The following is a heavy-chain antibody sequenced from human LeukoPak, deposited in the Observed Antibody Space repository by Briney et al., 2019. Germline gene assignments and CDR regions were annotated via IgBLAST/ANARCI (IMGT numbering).Heavy chain of an antibody. CDR3: AKGARGDTVTSIVGLNWFDP. CDR2: ISYDGSHK. D-gene: IGHD4-17*01. J-gene: IGHJ5*02. Sequence: GGSLRLSCAASGITFRSYGMHWVRQAPGKGLEWVAVISYDGSHKYYADSVKGRFSISRDNSKNTLYLQMNSLRADDTAVYYCAKGARGDTVTSIVGLNWFDPWGQGTLVTASS. CDR1: GITFRSYG. V-gene: IGHV3-30*18.